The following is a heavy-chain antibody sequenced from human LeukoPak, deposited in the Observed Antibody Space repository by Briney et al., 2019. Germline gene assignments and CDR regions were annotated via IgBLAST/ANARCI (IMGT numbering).Heavy chain of an antibody. CDR1: GYTFTGYY. V-gene: IGHV1-2*02. Sequence: ASVKVSCKASGYTFTGYYMHWVRQAPGQGLEWMGWINPNSGGTNYAQKFQGRVTMTRDTSISTAYMELSRLRSDDTAVYYCARGGRGDSSGWYYFDYWGQGTLVTVSS. D-gene: IGHD6-19*01. J-gene: IGHJ4*02. CDR3: ARGGRGDSSGWYYFDY. CDR2: INPNSGGT.